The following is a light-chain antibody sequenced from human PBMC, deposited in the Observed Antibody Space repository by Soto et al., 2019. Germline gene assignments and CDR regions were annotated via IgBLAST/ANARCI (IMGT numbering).Light chain of an antibody. J-gene: IGKJ5*01. CDR3: QQYYDWPIT. Sequence: EIVLTQSPATLFVSPGERATLSRRASQSISSLLAWYQQKPGQAPRLLIYSASTRASGIPARFSGSGSGADFTLTISSLQSEDFAVYYCQQYYDWPITFGQGTRLDIK. CDR1: QSISSL. V-gene: IGKV3-15*01. CDR2: SAS.